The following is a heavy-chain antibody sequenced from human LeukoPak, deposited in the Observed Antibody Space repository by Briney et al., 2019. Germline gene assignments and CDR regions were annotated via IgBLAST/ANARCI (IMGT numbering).Heavy chain of an antibody. CDR2: ISGSGGST. CDR3: TRDLMDYDVSTGLHHYYMDV. Sequence: GGSLRLSCAASGFTFSSYAMSWLRQAPGKGLEWVSAISGSGGSTYYADSVRGRFTMSRDNGKNTMYLQMNTLRVEDTAVYYCTRDLMDYDVSTGLHHYYMDVWGQGTTVTVSS. J-gene: IGHJ6*02. V-gene: IGHV3-23*01. D-gene: IGHD3-9*01. CDR1: GFTFSSYA.